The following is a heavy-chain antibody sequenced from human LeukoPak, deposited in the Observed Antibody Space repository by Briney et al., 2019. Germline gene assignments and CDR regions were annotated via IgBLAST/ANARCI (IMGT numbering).Heavy chain of an antibody. Sequence: KPSETLSLTCTVSGGSISSYYWSWIRQPPGKGLEWIGYIYYSGSTNYNPSLKSRVTISVDTSKNQFSLKLSSVTAADTAVYYCARGYSGVRGAFDIWGQGTMVTVSS. J-gene: IGHJ3*02. D-gene: IGHD1-26*01. CDR2: IYYSGST. CDR1: GGSISSYY. CDR3: ARGYSGVRGAFDI. V-gene: IGHV4-59*08.